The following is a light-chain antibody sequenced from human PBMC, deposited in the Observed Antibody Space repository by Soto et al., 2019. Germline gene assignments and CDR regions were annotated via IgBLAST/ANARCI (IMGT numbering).Light chain of an antibody. CDR1: NIGRKS. CDR2: DDR. CDR3: QLWDSNSDHVV. J-gene: IGLJ2*01. V-gene: IGLV3-21*02. Sequence: YELTQPPSVSVAPGQTASITCGGSNIGRKSVHWYQQKPGQAPVVVVYDDRDRPSGIPERFSGSNSGNTATLTISRVEAGDEADYYCQLWDSNSDHVVFGGGTKVTVL.